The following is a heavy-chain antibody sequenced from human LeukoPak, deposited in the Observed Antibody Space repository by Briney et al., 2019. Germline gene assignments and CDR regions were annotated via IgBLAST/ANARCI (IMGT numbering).Heavy chain of an antibody. J-gene: IGHJ4*02. V-gene: IGHV3-43D*03. Sequence: SGGSLRLSCAASGFTFDDYAMHWVRQAPGKGLEWVSLISWDGGSTYYADSVKGRFTISRDNSKNSLYLQMNSLRAEDTALYYCAKDGYLRSGGGQWSVLGLGYWGQGTLVTVSS. CDR3: AKDGYLRSGGGQWSVLGLGY. CDR2: ISWDGGST. D-gene: IGHD6-19*01. CDR1: GFTFDDYA.